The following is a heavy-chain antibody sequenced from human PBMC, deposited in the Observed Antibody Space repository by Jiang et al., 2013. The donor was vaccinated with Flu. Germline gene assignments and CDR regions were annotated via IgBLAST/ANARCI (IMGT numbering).Heavy chain of an antibody. Sequence: KLSCNVSGGILGIHGFSWVRQAPGQGLEWMGRVIPVFGITNYAQKFQGRVTITADESMATSYMELSSLRYEDTAIYYCARDSRGCSSSNCYSWFGPWGQGTLVTVSS. J-gene: IGHJ5*02. D-gene: IGHD2-2*01. CDR1: GGILGIHG. CDR2: VIPVFGIT. CDR3: ARDSRGCSSSNCYSWFGP. V-gene: IGHV1-69*15.